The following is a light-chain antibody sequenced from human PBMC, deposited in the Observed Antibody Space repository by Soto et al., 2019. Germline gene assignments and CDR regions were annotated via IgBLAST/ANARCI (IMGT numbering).Light chain of an antibody. Sequence: DIQMTQSPSTLSASVGDRVTITCRASQTISSWLAWYQQKPGKAPKLLIYKASSLESGVPSRFSGSGSGTEFTLTISSLQPDDFATYYCQQYNNYLWTFGQGTKVEFK. CDR3: QQYNNYLWT. J-gene: IGKJ1*01. V-gene: IGKV1-5*03. CDR1: QTISSW. CDR2: KAS.